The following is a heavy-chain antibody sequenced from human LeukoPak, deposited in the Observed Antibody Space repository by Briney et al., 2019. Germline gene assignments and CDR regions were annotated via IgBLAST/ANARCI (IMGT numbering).Heavy chain of an antibody. D-gene: IGHD2-15*01. V-gene: IGHV3-73*01. CDR3: TGSLGYCSGGSCYGPDY. CDR2: IRSKANGDAT. J-gene: IGHJ4*02. CDR1: GFTFSGSA. Sequence: GGSLRLSCAASGFTFSGSAMHWVRQASGKGLEWVGRIRSKANGDATAYAASVKGRLTISRDDSKNTAYLQMNSLKTEDTAVYYCTGSLGYCSGGSCYGPDYWGQGALVTVSS.